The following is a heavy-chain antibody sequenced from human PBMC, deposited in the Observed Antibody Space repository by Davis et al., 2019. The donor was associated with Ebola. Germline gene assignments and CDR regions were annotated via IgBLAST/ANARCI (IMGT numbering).Heavy chain of an antibody. D-gene: IGHD2-15*01. Sequence: ASVKVSCKASGYTFTSYYMHWVRQAPGQGLEWMGIINPSGGSTSYAQKFQGRVTMTRDTSTSTVYMELSSLRSEDTAVYYCARSRYCSGGSCYAPPNYWGQGTLVTVSS. CDR3: ARSRYCSGGSCYAPPNY. V-gene: IGHV1-46*01. CDR2: INPSGGST. CDR1: GYTFTSYY. J-gene: IGHJ4*02.